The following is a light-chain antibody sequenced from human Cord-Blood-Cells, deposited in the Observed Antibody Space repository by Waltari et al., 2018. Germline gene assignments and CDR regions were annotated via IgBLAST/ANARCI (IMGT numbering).Light chain of an antibody. V-gene: IGLV1-44*01. CDR3: AAWDDSLNGVV. CDR2: SNN. CDR1: SSNIGSNT. J-gene: IGLJ2*01. Sequence: QSVLTQPPSASGTPGQRVTISCSGSSSNIGSNTVNWYQQLPGTAPKLLIYSNNLRPSGVPDRFSGSKSGYAASLAISGLQSEDEADYYCAAWDDSLNGVVFGGGTKLTVL.